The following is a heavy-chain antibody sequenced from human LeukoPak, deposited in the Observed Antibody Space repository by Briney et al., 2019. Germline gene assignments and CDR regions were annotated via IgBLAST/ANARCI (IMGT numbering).Heavy chain of an antibody. CDR1: GGSITNGVCY. CDR3: ARVVGATHFGY. D-gene: IGHD1-26*01. V-gene: IGHV4-30-2*01. CDR2: IYHSGST. Sequence: SQTLSLTCAVSGGSITNGVCYWSWIRQPPGKGLEWIGEIYHSGSTNYNPSLKSRVTISVDKSKNQFSLKLSSVTAADTAVYYCARVVGATHFGYWGQGTLVTVSS. J-gene: IGHJ4*02.